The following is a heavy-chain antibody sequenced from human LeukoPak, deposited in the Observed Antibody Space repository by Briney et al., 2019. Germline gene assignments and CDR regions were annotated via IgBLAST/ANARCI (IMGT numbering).Heavy chain of an antibody. J-gene: IGHJ4*02. V-gene: IGHV4-38-2*02. Sequence: SETLSLTCTVSGYSISSGYYWGWIRQPPGKGLEWIGSIYHSGSTYYNPSLKSRVTISIDTSKNQFSLNLTSVTAADTAVYFCARVGDSTGYPFDYWGQGILVTVSS. CDR3: ARVGDSTGYPFDY. D-gene: IGHD3-22*01. CDR1: GYSISSGYY. CDR2: IYHSGST.